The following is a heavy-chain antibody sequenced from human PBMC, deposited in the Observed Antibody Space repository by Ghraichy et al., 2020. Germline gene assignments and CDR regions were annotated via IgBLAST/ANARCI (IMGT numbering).Heavy chain of an antibody. CDR3: ARKLGDY. Sequence: SETLSLTCTVSGGSISSYYWSWIRQPPGKGLEWIGYIYYSGSTNYNPSLKSRVTISVDTSKNQFSLKLSSVTAADTAVYYCARKLGDYWGQGTLVTVSS. D-gene: IGHD7-27*01. J-gene: IGHJ4*02. CDR2: IYYSGST. CDR1: GGSISSYY. V-gene: IGHV4-59*01.